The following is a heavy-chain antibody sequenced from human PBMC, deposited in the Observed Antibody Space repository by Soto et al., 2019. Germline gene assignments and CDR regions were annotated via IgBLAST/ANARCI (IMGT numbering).Heavy chain of an antibody. V-gene: IGHV1-2*04. J-gene: IGHJ5*02. D-gene: IGHD7-27*01. Sequence: ASVKVSCKASGYTFTGYYMHWVRQAPGQGLEWMGWINPNSGGTNYAQKFQGWVTMTRDTSISTAYMELSRLRSDDTAVYYWARGLNWGSNWFDPWGQGTLVTVSS. CDR1: GYTFTGYY. CDR3: ARGLNWGSNWFDP. CDR2: INPNSGGT.